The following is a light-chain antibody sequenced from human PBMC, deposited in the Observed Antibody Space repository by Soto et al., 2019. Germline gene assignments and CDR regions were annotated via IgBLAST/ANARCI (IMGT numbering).Light chain of an antibody. V-gene: IGKV1-5*01. CDR1: QSISSW. Sequence: DIQMTQSPSTLSASVGDRVTITCRASQSISSWLAWYQQKPGKAPKLLIYDASSLESGVPSRFSGSGSGTEFTLTISSLQPDDFATYYCQQCNSRYTFGQGTKLEIK. J-gene: IGKJ2*01. CDR2: DAS. CDR3: QQCNSRYT.